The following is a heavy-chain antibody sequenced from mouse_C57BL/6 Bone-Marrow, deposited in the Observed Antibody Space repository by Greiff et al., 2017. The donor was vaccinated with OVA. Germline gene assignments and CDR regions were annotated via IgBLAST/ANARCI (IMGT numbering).Heavy chain of an antibody. CDR1: GYTFTTYP. D-gene: IGHD1-1*01. CDR2: FHPYNDDT. CDR3: ARPIDYYGSSYRDAMDY. V-gene: IGHV1-47*01. Sequence: QVQLQQSGAELVKPGASVKMSCKASGYTFTTYPIEWMKQNHGKSLEWIGNFHPYNDDTNYNEKFKGKATLTVEKSSSTVYLKLSRLTSDDSAVDYCARPIDYYGSSYRDAMDYWGQGTTVTVSS. J-gene: IGHJ4*01.